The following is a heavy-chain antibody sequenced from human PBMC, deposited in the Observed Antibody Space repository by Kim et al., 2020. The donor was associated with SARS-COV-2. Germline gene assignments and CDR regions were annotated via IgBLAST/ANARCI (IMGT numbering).Heavy chain of an antibody. CDR3: ARELCSSTSWYMSWFDP. J-gene: IGHJ5*02. CDR1: GFTFGNYS. D-gene: IGHD2-2*02. Sequence: GGSLRLSCAASGFTFGNYSMHWVRQAPGKGLEWVSFISSDSSTIYYADSVKGRFTISRDNGKNSLYLQMNSLRDEDTAVYYCARELCSSTSWYMSWFDPWGQGTLVTVSS. CDR2: ISSDSSTI. V-gene: IGHV3-48*02.